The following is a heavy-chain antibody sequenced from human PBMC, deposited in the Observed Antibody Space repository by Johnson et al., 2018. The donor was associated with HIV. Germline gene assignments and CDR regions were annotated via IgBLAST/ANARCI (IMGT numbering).Heavy chain of an antibody. CDR2: ISYDGTKK. Sequence: VQLVESGGGVVQPGRSLRLSCAASRFTFSSHAMHWVRQAPGKGLEWVAVISYDGTKKNYADSVKGRFTISRDNSKNSLYLQMNILRGEDSAVYYCVRDRGTVVIWSDAFDVWGQGTVVTVSS. V-gene: IGHV3-30*04. D-gene: IGHD3-22*01. J-gene: IGHJ3*01. CDR1: RFTFSSHA. CDR3: VRDRGTVVIWSDAFDV.